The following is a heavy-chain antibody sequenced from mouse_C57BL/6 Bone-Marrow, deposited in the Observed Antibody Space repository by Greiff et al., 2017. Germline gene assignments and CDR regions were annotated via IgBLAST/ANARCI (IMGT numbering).Heavy chain of an antibody. CDR1: GYTFTSYG. J-gene: IGHJ4*01. CDR3: AGRRGAWDY. V-gene: IGHV1-81*01. Sequence: QVQLQQSGAELARPGASVKLSCKASGYTFTSYGISWVKQSTGQGLEWIGEIYPRSGNTNYTAKFKGKATLTADQSSNPAYLELRSLTSEDAAFYFCAGRRGAWDYWGQGTTVTVSA. CDR2: IYPRSGNT.